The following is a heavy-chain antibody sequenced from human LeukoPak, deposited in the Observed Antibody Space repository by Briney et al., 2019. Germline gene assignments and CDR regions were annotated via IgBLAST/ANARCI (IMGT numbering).Heavy chain of an antibody. J-gene: IGHJ4*02. CDR3: ARVDLGAAAFLFDY. Sequence: SETLSLTCTVSGGSISSGDYYWSWIRQPPGKGLEWIGYIYYSGSTYYNPSLKSRVTISVDTSKNQFSLKLSSVTAADTAVYYCARVDLGAAAFLFDYWGQGTLVTVSS. CDR2: IYYSGST. V-gene: IGHV4-30-4*01. CDR1: GGSISSGDYY. D-gene: IGHD6-13*01.